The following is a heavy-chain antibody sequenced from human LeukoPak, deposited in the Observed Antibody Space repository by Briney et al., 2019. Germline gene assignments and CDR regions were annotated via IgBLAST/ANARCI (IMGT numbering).Heavy chain of an antibody. V-gene: IGHV1-18*04. Sequence: GASVKVSCKASGYTLTNYGISWVRQAPGQGLEWMGWISAYSGHTKSVQKVQDRVTMTTDTSTNTAYIELRSLRSDDTAVYYCARDPRNYYDSSGYSVNFEYWGQGTLLTVSS. CDR3: ARDPRNYYDSSGYSVNFEY. J-gene: IGHJ4*02. D-gene: IGHD3-22*01. CDR1: GYTLTNYG. CDR2: ISAYSGHT.